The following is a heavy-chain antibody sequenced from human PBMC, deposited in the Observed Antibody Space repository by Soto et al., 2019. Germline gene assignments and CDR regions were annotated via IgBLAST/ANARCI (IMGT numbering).Heavy chain of an antibody. J-gene: IGHJ4*02. Sequence: TGGSLRLSCAASGFTFSSYSMNWVRQAPGKGLEWVSVISGSGGGTYYADSVKGRFTISRDNSKNTLYLQMNGLRAEDTAVFYRAKHLSNGSPDYWGQGTLVTVSS. CDR3: AKHLSNGSPDY. CDR2: ISGSGGGT. V-gene: IGHV3-23*01. D-gene: IGHD2-15*01. CDR1: GFTFSSYS.